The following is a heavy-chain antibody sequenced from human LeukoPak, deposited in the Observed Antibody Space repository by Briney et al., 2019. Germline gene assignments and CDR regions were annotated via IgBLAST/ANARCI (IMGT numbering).Heavy chain of an antibody. D-gene: IGHD3-22*01. J-gene: IGHJ4*02. V-gene: IGHV3-30*03. CDR2: ISYDGSNK. CDR3: ALNSGYYSD. CDR1: GFTFSSYG. Sequence: PGGSLRLSCAASGFTFSSYGMHWVRQAPGKGLEWVAVISYDGSNKYYADSAKGRFTISRDNSKNTLYLQMNSLRAEDTAVYYCALNSGYYSDWGQGTLVTVSS.